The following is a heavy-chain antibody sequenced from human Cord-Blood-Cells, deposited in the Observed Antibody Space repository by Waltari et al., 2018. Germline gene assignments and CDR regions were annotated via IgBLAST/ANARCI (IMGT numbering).Heavy chain of an antibody. D-gene: IGHD6-25*01. CDR3: ARVPGFSSYYFDY. CDR1: GYTFTVCY. V-gene: IGHV1-2*02. J-gene: IGHJ4*02. Sequence: QVQLVQSGAEVKKPGASVKVSCKASGYTFTVCYMPWVPPAPGQGLEWMGWINPNSGGTNYAQKFQGRVTMTRETSISTAYMELSRLRSDDTAVYYCARVPGFSSYYFDYWGQGTLVTVSS. CDR2: INPNSGGT.